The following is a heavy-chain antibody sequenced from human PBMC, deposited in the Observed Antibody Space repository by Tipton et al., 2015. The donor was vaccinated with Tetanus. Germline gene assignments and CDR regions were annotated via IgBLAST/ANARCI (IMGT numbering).Heavy chain of an antibody. CDR3: ARDHTFTISHSRGGLDS. CDR1: GFSFSSYG. Sequence: SLRLSCAASGFSFSSYGMHWVRQAPGKRLEWVAIIWNDGNNKNYADSVKGRFTISRDNSKNKLYLQMNSLRDEDTAVYYCARDHTFTISHSRGGLDSWGQGTLVAVSS. CDR2: IWNDGNNK. D-gene: IGHD3-10*01. J-gene: IGHJ4*02. V-gene: IGHV3-33*01.